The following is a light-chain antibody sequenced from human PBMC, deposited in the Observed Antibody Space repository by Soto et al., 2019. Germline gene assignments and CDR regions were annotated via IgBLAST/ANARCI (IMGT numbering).Light chain of an antibody. V-gene: IGKV3-15*01. CDR3: QQYTNWTPWT. CDR1: QSVSSN. Sequence: EIVMTQSPATLSVSPGERATLSCRASQSVSSNLAWYQQKPGQAPRLLIYGASTRATGIPARFSGSGSGTEFTLTISSLQSEDFAVYYCQQYTNWTPWTFGQGTKV. J-gene: IGKJ1*01. CDR2: GAS.